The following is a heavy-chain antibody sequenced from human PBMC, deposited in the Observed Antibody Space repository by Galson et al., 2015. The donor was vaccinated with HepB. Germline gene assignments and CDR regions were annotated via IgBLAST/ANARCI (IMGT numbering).Heavy chain of an antibody. V-gene: IGHV1-69*04. CDR1: GGTFSSYA. CDR2: IIPILGIA. D-gene: IGHD2-21*01. CDR3: AYTDQTYCGGDCFGY. J-gene: IGHJ4*02. Sequence: SVKVSCKASGGTFSSYAISWVRQAPGQGLEWMGRIIPILGIANYAQKFQGRVTITADKSTSTAYMELSSLRSEDTAVYYCAYTDQTYCGGDCFGYWGQGTLVTVSS.